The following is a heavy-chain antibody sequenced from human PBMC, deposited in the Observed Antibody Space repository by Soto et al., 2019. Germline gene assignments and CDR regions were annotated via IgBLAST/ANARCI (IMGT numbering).Heavy chain of an antibody. J-gene: IGHJ4*02. CDR3: VVVVVPAATWDY. CDR2: MNPNSGNT. D-gene: IGHD2-2*01. Sequence: QVQLVQSGAEVKKPGASVKVSCKASGYTFTSYDINWVRQATGQGLEWMGWMNPNSGNTGYAQKFQGRLTMTRNTSISTAYMELSSLRSEDTAVYYCVVVVVPAATWDYWGQGTLVTVSS. V-gene: IGHV1-8*01. CDR1: GYTFTSYD.